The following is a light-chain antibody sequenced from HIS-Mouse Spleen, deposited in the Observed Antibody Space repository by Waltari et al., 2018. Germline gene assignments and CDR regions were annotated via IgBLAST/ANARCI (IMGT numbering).Light chain of an antibody. CDR3: YSTDSSGNHRV. CDR2: EDS. CDR1: ALPKKC. J-gene: IGLJ2*01. Sequence: SYELTQPPSVSVSPGQTARITRSGDALPKKCAYWYQQKSGQAPVLVIYEDSKRPSGIPEGFSGSSSGTMATLTISGAQVEDEADYYCYSTDSSGNHRVFGGGTKLTVL. V-gene: IGLV3-10*01.